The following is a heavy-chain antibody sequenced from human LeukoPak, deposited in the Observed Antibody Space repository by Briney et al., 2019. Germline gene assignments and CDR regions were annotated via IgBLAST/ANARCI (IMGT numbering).Heavy chain of an antibody. CDR3: ARGLNNRKSGRRFDIFEI. CDR2: VYYSGST. V-gene: IGHV4-59*01. D-gene: IGHD1-14*01. CDR1: GGSISTYY. J-gene: IGHJ3*02. Sequence: SETLSLTCTVSGGSISTYYWSWIRQPPGKGLEWIGYVYYSGSTNYNPPLKSRVTISADTSKNQFSLRLSSVTAADTAVYFCARGLNNRKSGRRFDIFEIWGQGTMVTVSS.